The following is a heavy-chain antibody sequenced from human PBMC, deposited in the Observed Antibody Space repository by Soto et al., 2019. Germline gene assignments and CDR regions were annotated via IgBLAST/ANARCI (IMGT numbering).Heavy chain of an antibody. Sequence: ASVKVSCKTSGYTFSDYGITWVRQAPGQPLEWLGWISLYSDGTNYAQKFQGRVSMTTDTSTTTAYMELRSLRSDDTAVYYCARVVPGAEAWFGPWGQGTLVTVSS. CDR3: ARVVPGAEAWFGP. J-gene: IGHJ5*02. CDR1: GYTFSDYG. D-gene: IGHD2-2*01. CDR2: ISLYSDGT. V-gene: IGHV1-18*01.